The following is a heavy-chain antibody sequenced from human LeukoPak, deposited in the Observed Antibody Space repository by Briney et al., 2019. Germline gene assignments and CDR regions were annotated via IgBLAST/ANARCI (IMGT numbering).Heavy chain of an antibody. J-gene: IGHJ4*02. D-gene: IGHD2-8*02. V-gene: IGHV1-69*05. CDR3: ASGLVDRTEFFDY. Sequence: AVKVSCTASGGTFSSYAISWVRQAPGQGLEWMGGIIPIFGTANYAQKFQGRGTITTDETTSTAYMELSSLRSEDTAVYYCASGLVDRTEFFDYWGQGTLVTVSS. CDR2: IIPIFGTA. CDR1: GGTFSSYA.